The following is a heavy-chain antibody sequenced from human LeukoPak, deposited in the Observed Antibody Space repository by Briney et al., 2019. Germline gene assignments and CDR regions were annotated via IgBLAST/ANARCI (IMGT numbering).Heavy chain of an antibody. CDR1: VYILTELS. D-gene: IGHD6-13*01. CDR3: ATVAAAGGWGYRMDV. V-gene: IGHV1-24*01. Sequence: ASVKVSCKVSVYILTELSMQWVPQSPGKGLEWMGGFDPEVGVTISAQKFQARVTMTEDTSTEAVYEELSSVSCEDTAVYYCATVAAAGGWGYRMDVGGQGTTVTVSS. J-gene: IGHJ6*02. CDR2: FDPEVGVT.